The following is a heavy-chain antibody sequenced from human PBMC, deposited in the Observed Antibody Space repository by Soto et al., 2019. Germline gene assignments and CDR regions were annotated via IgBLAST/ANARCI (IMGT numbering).Heavy chain of an antibody. CDR2: IYPGDSDT. Sequence: SQKVSWKSAGGSCTGYGSGWVRQMHGKGLECIGIIYPGDSDTTYNPSFQGQVTISFDRAISTAYLQCTSLKASDTAMYYGARHGTHYDISALAFWVQRTTVTLS. CDR3: ARHGTHYDISALAF. V-gene: IGHV5-51*01. CDR1: GGSCTGYG. J-gene: IGHJ6*02. D-gene: IGHD3-22*01.